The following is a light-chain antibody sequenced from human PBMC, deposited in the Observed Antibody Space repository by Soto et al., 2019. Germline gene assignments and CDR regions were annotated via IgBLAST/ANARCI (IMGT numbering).Light chain of an antibody. Sequence: DIQMTQSPSSLYASVGDRVTITCRASQSVRTYLNWYQQKPGKAPKLLIYAASSLQSGVPSTFSGSGSGTDFTLTINSLQPEDFATYYCQQSYSTPRTFGQGTKVDIK. CDR1: QSVRTY. V-gene: IGKV1-39*01. CDR3: QQSYSTPRT. CDR2: AAS. J-gene: IGKJ1*01.